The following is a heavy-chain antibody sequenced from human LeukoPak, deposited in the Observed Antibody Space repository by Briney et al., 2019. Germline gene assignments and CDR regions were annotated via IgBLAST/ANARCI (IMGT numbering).Heavy chain of an antibody. D-gene: IGHD4-17*01. Sequence: NPGGSLRLSCAASGFTVNSNYMSWVRQAPGKGLEWVSSISSSSSYIYYADSVKGRFTISRDNAKNSLYLQMNSLRAEDTAVYYCARTLDYGDSGFDYWGQGTLVTVSS. CDR2: ISSSSSYI. V-gene: IGHV3-21*01. CDR1: GFTVNSNY. CDR3: ARTLDYGDSGFDY. J-gene: IGHJ4*02.